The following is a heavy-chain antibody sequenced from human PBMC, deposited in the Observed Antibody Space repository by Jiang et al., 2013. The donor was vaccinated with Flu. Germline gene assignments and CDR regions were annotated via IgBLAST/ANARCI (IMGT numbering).Heavy chain of an antibody. V-gene: IGHV6-1*01. D-gene: IGHD6-13*01. Sequence: SQTLSLTCAISGDRVSSDTAAWNWIRQSPSGGLEWLGRTYYRSRFFNDYASSVKSRIAINPDISKNQVSLQLNSVTPEDTAVYYCARGGRPGLPATGLESNWFDLWGQGTLVTVSS. CDR3: ARGGRPGLPATGLESNWFDL. J-gene: IGHJ5*02. CDR2: TYYRSRFFN. CDR1: GDRVSSDTAA.